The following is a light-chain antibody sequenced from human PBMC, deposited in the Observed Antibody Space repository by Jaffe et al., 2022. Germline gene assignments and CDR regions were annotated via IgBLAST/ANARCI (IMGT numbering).Light chain of an antibody. J-gene: IGKJ1*01. V-gene: IGKV3-11*01. Sequence: EIMLTQSPGTLSLSPGERATLSCRASQSVSIYLAWYQHKPGQAPRLLIYDASTRATGIPARFSGGGSGTDFTLTISRLEPEDFALYYCQQRSTWPWTFGQGTKVIIK. CDR3: QQRSTWPWT. CDR2: DAS. CDR1: QSVSIY.